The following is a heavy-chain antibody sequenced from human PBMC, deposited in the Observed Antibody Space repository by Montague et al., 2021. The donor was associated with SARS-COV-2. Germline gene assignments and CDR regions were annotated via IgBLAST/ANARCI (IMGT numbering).Heavy chain of an antibody. V-gene: IGHV4-39*01. CDR1: GDSITSIIHD. CDR3: ARPGYYYDSSGMADY. D-gene: IGHD3-22*01. J-gene: IGHJ4*02. Sequence: SETLSLTCTVSGDSITSIIHDWGWIRQPPGKGLEWIASIFYTGTIYYNPSLKSRVTISVDTSKNQFSLKLSSVTAADTAVYYCARPGYYYDSSGMADYWGQGILVTVSS. CDR2: IFYTGTI.